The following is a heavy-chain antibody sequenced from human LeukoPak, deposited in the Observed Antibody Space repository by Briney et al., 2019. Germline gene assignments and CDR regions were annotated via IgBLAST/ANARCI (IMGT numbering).Heavy chain of an antibody. J-gene: IGHJ4*02. CDR2: INHSGST. Sequence: SETLSLTCAVYGGSFSGYYWSWIRQPPGKGLEWIGEINHSGSTNYNPSLKSRVTISVDTSKNQFSLKLSSVTAADTAVYYCARGGIWSGYYHYFDYWGQGTLVTVSS. CDR3: ARGGIWSGYYHYFDY. D-gene: IGHD3-3*01. V-gene: IGHV4-34*01. CDR1: GGSFSGYY.